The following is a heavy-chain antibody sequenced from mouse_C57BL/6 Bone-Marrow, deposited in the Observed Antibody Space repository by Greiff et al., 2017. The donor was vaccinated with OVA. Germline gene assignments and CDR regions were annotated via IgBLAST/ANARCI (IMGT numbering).Heavy chain of an antibody. CDR1: GFSLTSYG. J-gene: IGHJ3*01. Sequence: VQLQQSGPGLVQPSQSLSITCTVSGFSLTSYGVHWVRQSPGKGLEWLGVIWRGGSTDYNAAFMSRLSITKDNSKSQVFFKMNSLQADDTAIYYCAKNSRGYSAWFAYWGQGTLVTVSA. V-gene: IGHV2-5*01. D-gene: IGHD2-3*01. CDR3: AKNSRGYSAWFAY. CDR2: IWRGGST.